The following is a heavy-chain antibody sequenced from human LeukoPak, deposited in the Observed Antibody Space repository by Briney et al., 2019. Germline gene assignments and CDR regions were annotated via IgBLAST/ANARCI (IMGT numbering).Heavy chain of an antibody. Sequence: PSETLSLTCTVSGGSISSGGYYWSWIRQHPGKGLEWIGYIYYSGSTYYNPSLKSRVTISVDTSKNQFSLKLSSVTAADTAVYYCARENPTFGAFDIWGQGTMVTVSS. J-gene: IGHJ3*02. CDR3: ARENPTFGAFDI. CDR2: IYYSGST. V-gene: IGHV4-31*03. CDR1: GGSISSGGYY. D-gene: IGHD3-3*01.